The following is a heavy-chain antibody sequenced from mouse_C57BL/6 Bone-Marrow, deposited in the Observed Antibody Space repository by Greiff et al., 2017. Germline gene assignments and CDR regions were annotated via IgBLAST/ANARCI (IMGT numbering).Heavy chain of an antibody. CDR1: GYAFTNYL. V-gene: IGHV1-54*01. CDR3: AREDYGYGSFAY. J-gene: IGHJ3*01. D-gene: IGHD2-2*01. Sequence: VQLQQSGAELVRPGPSVKVSCKASGYAFTNYLIEWVKQRPGQGLEWIGVINPGSGGTNYNEKFKGKATLTADKSSSTAYMQLSSLTSEDSAVYFCAREDYGYGSFAYWGQGTLVTVSA. CDR2: INPGSGGT.